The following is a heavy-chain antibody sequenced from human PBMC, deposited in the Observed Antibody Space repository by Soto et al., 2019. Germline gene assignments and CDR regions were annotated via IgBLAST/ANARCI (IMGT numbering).Heavy chain of an antibody. V-gene: IGHV1-69*06. CDR3: AWRSSGYYWYFDY. J-gene: IGHJ4*02. CDR1: GGTFSSYA. CDR2: IIPIFGTA. Sequence: QVQLVQSGAEVKKPGSSVKVSCKASGGTFSSYAISWVRQAPGQGLEWLGGIIPIFGTANYAQKFQGRVTITADKSTSTAYMEVSSLRSEGTAVYYCAWRSSGYYWYFDYWGQGTLVTVSS. D-gene: IGHD3-22*01.